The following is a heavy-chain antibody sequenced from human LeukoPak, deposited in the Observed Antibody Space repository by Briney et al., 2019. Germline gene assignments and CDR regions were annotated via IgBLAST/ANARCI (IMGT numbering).Heavy chain of an antibody. D-gene: IGHD3-9*01. Sequence: GGSLRLSCAASGFTFSSYSMNWVRQAPGKGLEWVSYISSSSSTIYYADSVKGRFTISRDNAKNSLYLQMNSLRAEDTAVYYCARDQSYDILTGYYRPRLFDYWGQGTLVTVSS. CDR3: ARDQSYDILTGYYRPRLFDY. CDR1: GFTFSSYS. J-gene: IGHJ4*02. CDR2: ISSSSSTI. V-gene: IGHV3-48*01.